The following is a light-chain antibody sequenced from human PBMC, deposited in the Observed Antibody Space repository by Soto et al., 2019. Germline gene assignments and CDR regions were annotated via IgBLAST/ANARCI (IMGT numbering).Light chain of an antibody. Sequence: ENVLTQSPGTLSLSPGDRATLFFRARQSLTNPYIAWYQQKPGQAPRLLIYDISSRASGIPDRFSGSVSGTDVTLNITRLEPEEFGVFYCQQYGSSEIIFGKGTRLEIK. CDR1: QSLTNPY. V-gene: IGKV3-20*01. CDR2: DIS. CDR3: QQYGSSEII. J-gene: IGKJ5*01.